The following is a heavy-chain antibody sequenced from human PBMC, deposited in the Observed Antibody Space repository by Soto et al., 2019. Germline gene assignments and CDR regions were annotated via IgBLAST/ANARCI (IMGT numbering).Heavy chain of an antibody. D-gene: IGHD2-2*01. CDR3: ARDPVLVPAASPEGWFDP. V-gene: IGHV1-69*12. CDR1: GGTFSSYA. CDR2: IIPIFGTA. J-gene: IGHJ5*02. Sequence: QVQLVQSGAEVKKPGSSVKVSCKASGGTFSSYAISWVRQAPGQGLEWMGGIIPIFGTANYAQKFQGRVTITADXXTXTXXMELSSLRSEDTAVYYCARDPVLVPAASPEGWFDPWGQGTLVTVSS.